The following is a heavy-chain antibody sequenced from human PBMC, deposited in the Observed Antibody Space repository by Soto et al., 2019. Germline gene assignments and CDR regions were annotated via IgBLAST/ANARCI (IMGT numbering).Heavy chain of an antibody. Sequence: QVQLVQSGAEVKKPGSSVKVSCKASGGTFSSYAISWVRQAPGQGLEWMGGIIPIFGTANYAQKFQGRVTITADESTSTAYMELSSLRSEDTAVYYCAREVGCSSTSWYTMVWFDPWGQGTLVTVSS. CDR2: IIPIFGTA. V-gene: IGHV1-69*01. D-gene: IGHD2-2*02. CDR3: AREVGCSSTSWYTMVWFDP. CDR1: GGTFSSYA. J-gene: IGHJ5*02.